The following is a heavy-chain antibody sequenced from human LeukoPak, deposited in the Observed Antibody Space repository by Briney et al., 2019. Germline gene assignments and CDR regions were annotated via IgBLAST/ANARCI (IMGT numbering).Heavy chain of an antibody. CDR2: INPNSGGT. J-gene: IGHJ4*02. D-gene: IGHD1-26*01. CDR3: ARDSAIVGALFDY. CDR1: GYTFTGYY. Sequence: ASVKVSCKASGYTFTGYYMHWVRQAPGQGLEWMGWINPNSGGTNYAQKFQGRVTMTRDTSISTAYMELSRLRSDDTAAYYCARDSAIVGALFDYWGQGTLVTVSS. V-gene: IGHV1-2*02.